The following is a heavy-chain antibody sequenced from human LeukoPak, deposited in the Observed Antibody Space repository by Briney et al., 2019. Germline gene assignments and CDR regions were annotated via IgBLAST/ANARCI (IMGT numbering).Heavy chain of an antibody. V-gene: IGHV3-74*01. D-gene: IGHD2-21*02. Sequence: PRGSPRLSCAASGFTFSSYWMHWVRQAPGKGLVWFSRINSDGSSTTYADSANGRFTISRDNAKKTLYLQMNSLRAGDTAVFYCARAPVQYCGGDCDAFDIWGQGTLVPFSS. J-gene: IGHJ3*02. CDR3: ARAPVQYCGGDCDAFDI. CDR2: INSDGSST. CDR1: GFTFSSYW.